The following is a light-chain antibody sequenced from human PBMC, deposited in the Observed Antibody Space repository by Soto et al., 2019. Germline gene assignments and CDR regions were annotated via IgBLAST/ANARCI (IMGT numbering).Light chain of an antibody. CDR2: DAS. J-gene: IGKJ5*01. Sequence: EIVWTKSPATLSLSPGERATLSCRASQSVSSYLAWYQQTPGQAPRLLIYDASNRATGIPARFSGSGSGTDFTLTISSLEPEDFAVYYCQQRSNWPPITVGQGTRLEI. V-gene: IGKV3-11*01. CDR1: QSVSSY. CDR3: QQRSNWPPIT.